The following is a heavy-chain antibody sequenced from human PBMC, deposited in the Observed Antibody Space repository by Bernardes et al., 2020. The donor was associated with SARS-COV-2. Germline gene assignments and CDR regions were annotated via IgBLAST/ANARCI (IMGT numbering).Heavy chain of an antibody. J-gene: IGHJ6*02. CDR1: GFTLRTYG. CDR3: ARDCFPNYYYHGLDV. Sequence: GGSLRLSCEASGFTLRTYGMNWVRQAPGKGLEWVALIWYDGSKDLYADSVKGRFTISRDNSKNTLYLQMNSLRAEDTAVYYCARDCFPNYYYHGLDVWGQGTTVTVSS. D-gene: IGHD3-16*01. CDR2: IWYDGSKD. V-gene: IGHV3-33*01.